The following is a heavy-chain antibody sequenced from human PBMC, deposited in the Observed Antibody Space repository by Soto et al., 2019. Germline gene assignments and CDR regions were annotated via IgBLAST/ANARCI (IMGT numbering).Heavy chain of an antibody. J-gene: IGHJ4*02. V-gene: IGHV4-61*01. CDR1: GGSVSSGSYY. D-gene: IGHD3-22*01. Sequence: PSETLSLTCTVSGGSVSSGSYYWSWIRQPPGKGLEWIGYIYYSGSTNYNPSLKSRVTISVDTSKNQFSLKLSSVTAADTAVYYCATTGYYYDSSGSREGYFDYWGQGTLVTVYS. CDR3: ATTGYYYDSSGSREGYFDY. CDR2: IYYSGST.